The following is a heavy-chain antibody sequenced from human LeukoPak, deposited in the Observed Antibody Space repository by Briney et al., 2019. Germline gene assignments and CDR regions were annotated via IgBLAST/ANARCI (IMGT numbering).Heavy chain of an antibody. CDR2: VRNDGSNE. J-gene: IGHJ5*02. CDR3: AKESDSGYHSEGPKT. Sequence: PGGSLRLSCTASGFVLSDYGMHWVRQAPSKGLEWVAFVRNDGSNEYYVGSVKGRFTISRDKSKNTLYLQMNSLRAEDTAVYSCAKESDSGYHSEGPKTWGLGTLVTVSS. CDR1: GFVLSDYG. D-gene: IGHD5-12*01. V-gene: IGHV3-30*02.